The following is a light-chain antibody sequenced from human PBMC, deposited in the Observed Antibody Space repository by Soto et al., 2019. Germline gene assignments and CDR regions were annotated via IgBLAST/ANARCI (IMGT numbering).Light chain of an antibody. CDR3: QQYGSSPLT. V-gene: IGKV1-5*03. CDR1: QSISSW. CDR2: KAS. Sequence: DIPMTQSPSTLSASVGDRVTITCRASQSISSWLAWYQQKPGKAPKLLIYKASSLESGVPSRFSGSGSGTDFTLTISRLEPEDFAVYYCQQYGSSPLTFGGGTKVEIK. J-gene: IGKJ4*01.